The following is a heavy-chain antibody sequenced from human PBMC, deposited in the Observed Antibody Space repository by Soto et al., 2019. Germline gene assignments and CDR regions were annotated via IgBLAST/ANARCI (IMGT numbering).Heavy chain of an antibody. CDR2: INHSGST. V-gene: IGHV4-34*01. D-gene: IGHD2-2*01. Sequence: TSETLSLTCAVYGGSFSGYYWSWIRQPPGKGLEWIGEINHSGSTNYNPSLKSRVTISVDTSKNQFSLKLSSVTAADTAVYYCARGGGYCSSTSCLNWFDPWGQGTLVTVSS. J-gene: IGHJ5*02. CDR3: ARGGGYCSSTSCLNWFDP. CDR1: GGSFSGYY.